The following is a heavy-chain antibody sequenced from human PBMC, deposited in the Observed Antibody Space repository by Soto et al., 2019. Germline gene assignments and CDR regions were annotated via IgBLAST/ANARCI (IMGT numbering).Heavy chain of an antibody. CDR1: GGSISSSNW. J-gene: IGHJ4*02. Sequence: QVQLQESGPGLVKPSGPLSLTCAVSGGSISSSNWWRWVRQPPGKGLEWIGEIYHSGSTNYNPSLKSRVTISVDKSKNQFSLKLSSVTAADTAVYYCSRAESWSLFTVTTVALDYWGQGTLVTVSS. CDR2: IYHSGST. V-gene: IGHV4-4*02. CDR3: SRAESWSLFTVTTVALDY. D-gene: IGHD4-17*01.